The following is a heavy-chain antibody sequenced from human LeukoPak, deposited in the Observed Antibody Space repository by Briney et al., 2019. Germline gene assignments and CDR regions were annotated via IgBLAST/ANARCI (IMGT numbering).Heavy chain of an antibody. CDR1: GYTLTELS. D-gene: IGHD1-26*01. CDR3: ARRGSYYYYYMDV. Sequence: ASVKVSCKVSGYTLTELSMHWVRQAPGQGLEGMGWMNPNSGNTGYAQKFQGRVTMTRNTSISTAYMELSSLRSEDTAVYYCARRGSYYYYYMDVWGKGTTVTISS. V-gene: IGHV1-8*01. J-gene: IGHJ6*03. CDR2: MNPNSGNT.